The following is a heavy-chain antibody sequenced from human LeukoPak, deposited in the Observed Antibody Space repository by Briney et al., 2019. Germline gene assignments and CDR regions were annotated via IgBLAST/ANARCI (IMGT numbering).Heavy chain of an antibody. D-gene: IGHD2/OR15-2a*01. CDR3: TSSNSAAWYYYYGMDV. V-gene: IGHV3-73*01. CDR2: IRSKANSYAT. Sequence: PGGSLRLSCAASGFTLSGSAMHWVRQASGKGLEWVGRIRSKANSYATAYAASVKGRFTISRDDSKNTAYLQMNSLKTEDTAVYYCTSSNSAAWYYYYGMDVWGQGTTVTVSS. CDR1: GFTLSGSA. J-gene: IGHJ6*02.